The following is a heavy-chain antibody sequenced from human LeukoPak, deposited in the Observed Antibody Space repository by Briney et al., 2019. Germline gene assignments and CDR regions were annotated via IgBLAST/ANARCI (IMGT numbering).Heavy chain of an antibody. CDR2: IEQDGSEK. CDR1: GFTFSSYW. Sequence: GGSLRLSCAASGFTFSSYWMSWVRQAPGKGLEWAANIEQDGSEKYYVDSVKGRFTISRDNAKNSLYLQMNSLRAEDTAVYYCAREALLYCSSTSCPIDYWGQGTLVTVSS. V-gene: IGHV3-7*03. D-gene: IGHD2-2*01. CDR3: AREALLYCSSTSCPIDY. J-gene: IGHJ4*02.